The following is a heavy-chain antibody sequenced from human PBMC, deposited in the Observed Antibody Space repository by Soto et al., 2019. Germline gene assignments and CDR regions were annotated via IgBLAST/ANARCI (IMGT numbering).Heavy chain of an antibody. J-gene: IGHJ6*02. CDR3: ARGGNCRTTSCPLGYHSGMDV. Sequence: PSETLSLTCAVYGGSFSAYHWSWIRQPPGKGLEWIGEINHSGGTNYNPSLKSRATISLDTSKNQLSLRLSSVTAADTAVYFCARGGNCRTTSCPLGYHSGMDVWGQGTTVTSP. CDR2: INHSGGT. V-gene: IGHV4-34*01. D-gene: IGHD2-2*01. CDR1: GGSFSAYH.